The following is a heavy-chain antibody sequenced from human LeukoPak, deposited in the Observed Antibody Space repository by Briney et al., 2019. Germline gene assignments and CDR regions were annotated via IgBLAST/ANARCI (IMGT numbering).Heavy chain of an antibody. D-gene: IGHD3-10*01. J-gene: IGHJ4*02. V-gene: IGHV3-30*02. CDR2: IRYDGSNK. Sequence: GGSLRLSCAASGFTFSDYGMHWVRQAPGKGLEWVAFIRYDGSNKYYADSVKGRFTISRDNSKNTLYLQMNSLGAEDTAVYYCARVERLWFGELLPDYWGQGTLVTVSS. CDR1: GFTFSDYG. CDR3: ARVERLWFGELLPDY.